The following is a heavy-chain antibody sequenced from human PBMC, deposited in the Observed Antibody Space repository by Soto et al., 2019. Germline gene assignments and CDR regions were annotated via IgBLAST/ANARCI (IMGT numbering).Heavy chain of an antibody. CDR2: IYYSGST. J-gene: IGHJ5*02. D-gene: IGHD2-15*01. CDR3: ARGRDIARWFDP. V-gene: IGHV4-30-4*01. CDR1: GGSISSGDYY. Sequence: ASETLSLTCTVSGGSISSGDYYWSWIRQPPGKGLEWIGYIYYSGSTYYNPSLKSRVTISVDTSKNQFSLKLSSVTAADTAVYYCARGRDIARWFDPWGQGTLVTVSS.